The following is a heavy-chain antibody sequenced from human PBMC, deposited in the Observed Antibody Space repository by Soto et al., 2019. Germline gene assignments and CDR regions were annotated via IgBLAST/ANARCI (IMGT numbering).Heavy chain of an antibody. CDR3: AREGALLFGGNSDYYSTMDV. Sequence: ICCEACMGSFRSYAISWARHEHRQVLEWMGGIIPIFGTANYAQKLQGRVTITADESTSTAYMELSSLRSEDTAVYYCAREGALLFGGNSDYYSTMDVWGQGTTVTVSS. D-gene: IGHD2-21*02. J-gene: IGHJ6*02. V-gene: IGHV1-69*01. CDR1: MGSFRSYA. CDR2: IIPIFGTA.